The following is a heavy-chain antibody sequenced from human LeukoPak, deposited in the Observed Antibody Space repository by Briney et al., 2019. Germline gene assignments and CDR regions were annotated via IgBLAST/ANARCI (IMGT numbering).Heavy chain of an antibody. V-gene: IGHV4-34*01. CDR1: GGSFSGYY. Sequence: SETLSLTCAVYGGSFSGYYWSWIRQPPGKGLEWIGEINHSGNTKYNPSLKTRVTISTDTSKNQFSLSLRSLTAADTAVYYCARQGSVSAFDSWGQGTEVTVSS. J-gene: IGHJ4*02. CDR2: INHSGNT. CDR3: ARQGSVSAFDS. D-gene: IGHD6-25*01.